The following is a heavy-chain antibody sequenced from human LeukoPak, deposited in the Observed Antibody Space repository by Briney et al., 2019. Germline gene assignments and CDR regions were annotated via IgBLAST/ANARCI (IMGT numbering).Heavy chain of an antibody. D-gene: IGHD2-21*02. V-gene: IGHV4-39*01. Sequence: SETLSLTCIVSGDSISTTSYYWAWIRQPPGKGLEWIGMIFYSGSAYYTPSLRGRVTLSVDTSRNQFSLNLISVTAADTGVYFCARQQSDTSLFDPWGQGTLVTVSS. CDR2: IFYSGSA. CDR3: ARQQSDTSLFDP. CDR1: GDSISTTSYY. J-gene: IGHJ5*02.